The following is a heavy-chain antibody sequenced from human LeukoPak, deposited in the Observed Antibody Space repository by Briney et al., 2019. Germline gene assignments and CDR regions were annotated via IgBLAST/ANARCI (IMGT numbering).Heavy chain of an antibody. V-gene: IGHV5-51*01. J-gene: IGHJ4*02. CDR3: ARHRESCSGTRCYADY. Sequence: GHCLKISCKGSGYSFTNYWIGWVRQLPGKCLEWMGIIYPGDSDTIYSPSFQGRVTISADKSISTAYLQWSSLKASDTAMYYCARHRESCSGTRCYADYWGQGTLVTVSS. CDR2: IYPGDSDT. D-gene: IGHD2-2*01. CDR1: GYSFTNYW.